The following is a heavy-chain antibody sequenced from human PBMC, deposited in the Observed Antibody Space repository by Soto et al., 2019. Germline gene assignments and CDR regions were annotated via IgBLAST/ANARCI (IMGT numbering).Heavy chain of an antibody. CDR3: ARKRGRVPQGVATITNWFDP. CDR2: INAGNGNT. D-gene: IGHD5-12*01. Sequence: GASVKVSCKASGYTFTSYAMHWVRQAPGQRLEWMGWINAGNGNTKYSQKFQGRVTITRDTSASTAYMELSSLRSEDTAVYYCARKRGRVPQGVATITNWFDPWGQGTLVTVSS. V-gene: IGHV1-3*01. J-gene: IGHJ5*02. CDR1: GYTFTSYA.